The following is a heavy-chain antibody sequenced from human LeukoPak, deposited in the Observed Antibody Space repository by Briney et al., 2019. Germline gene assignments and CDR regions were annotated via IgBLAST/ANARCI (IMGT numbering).Heavy chain of an antibody. CDR2: IYYSGST. J-gene: IGHJ4*02. V-gene: IGHV4-30-4*01. Sequence: SETLSLTCTVSGGSISSGDYYWNWIRQPPGKGLEWIGYIYYSGSTYYNPSLKSRVTISLDTSKTQFSLRLSSVTAADTAVYYCSRGLRGRSGYYFDSCGQGTLVTVSS. CDR3: SRGLRGRSGYYFDS. CDR1: GGSISSGDYY.